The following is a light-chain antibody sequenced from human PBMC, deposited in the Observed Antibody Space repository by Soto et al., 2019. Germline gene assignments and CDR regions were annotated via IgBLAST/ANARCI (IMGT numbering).Light chain of an antibody. Sequence: QLVLTQSPSASASLGASVKLTCTLSSGHSSYAIGWHQQQPEKGPRYLMKLNSDGSHSKGDGIPDRFSGSSSGAERYLTISSLQSEDEADYYCQTWGTGIPWVFGGGTKRTVL. CDR2: LNSDGSH. V-gene: IGLV4-69*01. CDR3: QTWGTGIPWV. J-gene: IGLJ3*02. CDR1: SGHSSYA.